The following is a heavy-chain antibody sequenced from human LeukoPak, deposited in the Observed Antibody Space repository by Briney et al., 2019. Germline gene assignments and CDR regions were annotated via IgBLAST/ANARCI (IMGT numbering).Heavy chain of an antibody. J-gene: IGHJ4*02. CDR2: FDPEDGQT. Sequence: GASVKVSCKLSGYSLTELSMHWVRQAPGKGLEWMGGFDPEDGQTIYAQKFQGRVTMTEDTTTDTAYMELSSLRSEDTAVYYCARVSGAVATSLFDYWGQGTLVTVSS. D-gene: IGHD5-12*01. V-gene: IGHV1-24*01. CDR1: GYSLTELS. CDR3: ARVSGAVATSLFDY.